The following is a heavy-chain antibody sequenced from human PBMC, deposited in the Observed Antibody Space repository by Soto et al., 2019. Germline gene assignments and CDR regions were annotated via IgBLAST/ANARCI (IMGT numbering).Heavy chain of an antibody. J-gene: IGHJ4*02. CDR3: ERFGVHCSGGSCSAPLVDY. CDR2: ISYDGSNK. CDR1: GFTFSSYA. D-gene: IGHD2-15*01. Sequence: QVQLVESGGGVVQPGRSLRLSCAASGFTFSSYAMHWVRQAPGKGLEWVAVISYDGSNKYYADSVKGRFTISRDNSKNTLYLQMNSLRAEDTAVYYCERFGVHCSGGSCSAPLVDYWGQGTLVTVSS. V-gene: IGHV3-30-3*01.